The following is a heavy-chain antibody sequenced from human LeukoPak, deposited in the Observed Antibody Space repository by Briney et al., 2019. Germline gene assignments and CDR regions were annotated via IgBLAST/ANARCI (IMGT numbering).Heavy chain of an antibody. CDR1: GGSISSYY. Sequence: SETLSLTCTVSGGSISSYYWSWIRQPAGKGLEWIGRIYNTGSTNYNPSPKSRVTMSVDTSKNQFSLKLSSVTAADTAVYYCARDNYGDHPYYYYYGMDVWGQGTTVTVSS. J-gene: IGHJ6*02. CDR3: ARDNYGDHPYYYYYGMDV. CDR2: IYNTGST. D-gene: IGHD4-17*01. V-gene: IGHV4-4*07.